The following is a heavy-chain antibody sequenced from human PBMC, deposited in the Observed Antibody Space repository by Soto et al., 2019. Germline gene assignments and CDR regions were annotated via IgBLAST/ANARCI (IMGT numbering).Heavy chain of an antibody. V-gene: IGHV3-74*01. Sequence: EVQLVESGGGLVQPGGSLRLSCEASGFSFSTFWMHWVRQAPGKGLVWVSRINSDGSSTYYADSVKGRVTISRDNAKNTLYRQLNSLRPEDTAVYYCARDFEYGGQGTLVTVSS. CDR2: INSDGSST. J-gene: IGHJ4*02. CDR1: GFSFSTFW. CDR3: ARDFEY.